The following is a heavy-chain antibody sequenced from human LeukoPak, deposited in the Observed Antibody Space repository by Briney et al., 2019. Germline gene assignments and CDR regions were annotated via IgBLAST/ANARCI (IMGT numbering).Heavy chain of an antibody. J-gene: IGHJ5*02. Sequence: PSETLSLTCSVSGYSISSGYYWGWIRQPPGKGLEGIGSIYHSGSTYYNPSLKSRVTISVDTSNNQFPLKLSSVTAADTAVYYCAREGGVRGVIISSWFDLWGQGTLVTVSS. CDR1: GYSISSGYY. CDR3: AREGGVRGVIISSWFDL. D-gene: IGHD3-10*01. V-gene: IGHV4-38-2*02. CDR2: IYHSGST.